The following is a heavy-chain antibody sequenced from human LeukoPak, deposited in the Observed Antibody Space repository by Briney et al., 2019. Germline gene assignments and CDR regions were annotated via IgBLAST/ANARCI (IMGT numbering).Heavy chain of an antibody. CDR3: ALIAGYYYYYMDV. J-gene: IGHJ6*03. Sequence: ASVKVSCKASGYTFTSYYMHWVRQTPGQGLEWMGIINPSGGSTSYAQKFQGRVTMTRDTSTSTVYMELSSLRSEDTAVYYCALIAGYYYYYMDVWGKGTTVTVSS. CDR2: INPSGGST. CDR1: GYTFTSYY. V-gene: IGHV1-46*01. D-gene: IGHD2/OR15-2a*01.